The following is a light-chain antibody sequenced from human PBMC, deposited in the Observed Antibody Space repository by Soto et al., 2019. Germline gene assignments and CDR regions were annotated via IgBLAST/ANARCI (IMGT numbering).Light chain of an antibody. CDR2: EVS. CDR1: SSDVGGYNY. Sequence: QSVLTQPPSASGSPGQSVTISCTGTSSDVGGYNYVSWYQQHPGKGPKLMIYEVSKPPSGVPDRFSGSKSGNTASLTVSGLQAEHEADYYCSSYAGSTVVFGGGTKVTVL. CDR3: SSYAGSTVV. V-gene: IGLV2-8*01. J-gene: IGLJ2*01.